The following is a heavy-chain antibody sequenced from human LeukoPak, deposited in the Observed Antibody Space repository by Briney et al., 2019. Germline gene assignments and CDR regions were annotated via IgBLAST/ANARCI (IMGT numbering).Heavy chain of an antibody. V-gene: IGHV3-53*01. CDR3: ARFTTVATSWYLDL. D-gene: IGHD5-12*01. CDR1: GFTVSSNY. Sequence: GGSLRLSCAASGFTVSSNYMSWVRQAPGRGLEWVSLLYSGGTTYYADSVKGRFTISRDNSKNTLYLQMNSLRAEDTAVHYCARFTTVATSWYLDLWGRGTLVTVSS. CDR2: LYSGGTT. J-gene: IGHJ2*01.